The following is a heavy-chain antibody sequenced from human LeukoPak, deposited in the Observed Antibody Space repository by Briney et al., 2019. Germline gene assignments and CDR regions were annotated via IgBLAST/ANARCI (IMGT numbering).Heavy chain of an antibody. CDR2: ISSSSSYI. J-gene: IGHJ4*02. CDR3: ARDAADLAVAFDY. D-gene: IGHD6-19*01. V-gene: IGHV3-21*01. CDR1: GFTFSSYS. Sequence: GGSLRLSCAASGFTFSSYSMNWVRQAPGKGLEWVSSISSSSSYIYYGDSVKGRFTISRDNAKNSLYLQMNSLRAEDTAVYYCARDAADLAVAFDYWGQGTLVTVSS.